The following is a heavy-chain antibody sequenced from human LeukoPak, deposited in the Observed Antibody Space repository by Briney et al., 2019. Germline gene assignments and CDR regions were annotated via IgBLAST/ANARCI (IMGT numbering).Heavy chain of an antibody. J-gene: IGHJ4*02. Sequence: SETLSLTCAVYGGSFSGYYWSWIRQPPGKGLEWIGEINHSGSTNYNPSLKSRVTISVDTSKNQFSLKLSSVTAAGTAVYYCARREQQLVSPFDYWGQGTLVTVSS. V-gene: IGHV4-34*01. CDR2: INHSGST. CDR1: GGSFSGYY. CDR3: ARREQQLVSPFDY. D-gene: IGHD6-13*01.